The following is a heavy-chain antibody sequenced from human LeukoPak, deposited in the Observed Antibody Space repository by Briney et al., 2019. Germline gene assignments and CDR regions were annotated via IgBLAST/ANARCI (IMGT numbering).Heavy chain of an antibody. Sequence: GGSLRLSCAASGFTFDDYAMHWVRQAPGKGLEWVSLISWDGGSTYYADSVKGRFTISRDNSKNSLYLQMNSLRAEDTALYYCARGATAMLYFYYYYMDVWGQGTMVTVSS. J-gene: IGHJ6*03. CDR1: GFTFDDYA. CDR2: ISWDGGST. CDR3: ARGATAMLYFYYYYMDV. V-gene: IGHV3-43D*03. D-gene: IGHD5-18*01.